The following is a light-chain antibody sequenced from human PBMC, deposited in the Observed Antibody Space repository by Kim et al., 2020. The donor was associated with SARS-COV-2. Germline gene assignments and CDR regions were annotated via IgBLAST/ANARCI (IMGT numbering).Light chain of an antibody. CDR1: SRDVGGYNY. Sequence: GQSITISSTSTSRDVGGYNYVSCYQHHPGKAPQIMFCDVNNRPSVVSHRFSAAKSGNTSSLTISGLQAEDEADYYCSSFTSITPPVFGGGTQLTFL. J-gene: IGLJ2*01. CDR3: SSFTSITPPV. V-gene: IGLV2-14*03. CDR2: DVN.